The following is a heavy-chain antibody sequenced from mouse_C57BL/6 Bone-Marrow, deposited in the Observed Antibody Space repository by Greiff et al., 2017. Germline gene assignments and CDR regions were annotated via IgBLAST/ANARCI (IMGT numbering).Heavy chain of an antibody. V-gene: IGHV1-82*01. CDR3: ARTGKGDYFDY. CDR2: IYPGDGDT. D-gene: IGHD4-1*01. CDR1: GYAFSSSW. Sequence: QVQLQQSGPELVKPGASVKISCKASGYAFSSSWMNWVKQRPGKGLEWIGRIYPGDGDTNYNGKFKGKATLTADKPSSTAYMQLSSLTSEDSAVYFCARTGKGDYFDYWGQGTTLTVSS. J-gene: IGHJ2*01.